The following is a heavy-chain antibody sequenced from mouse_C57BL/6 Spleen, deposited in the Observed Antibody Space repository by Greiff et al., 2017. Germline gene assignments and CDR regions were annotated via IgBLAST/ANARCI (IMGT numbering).Heavy chain of an antibody. D-gene: IGHD2-1*01. J-gene: IGHJ4*01. V-gene: IGHV1-53*01. CDR3: AREVTHYYAMDY. CDR1: GYTFTSYW. Sequence: QVQLKQPGTELVKPGASVKLSCKASGYTFTSYWMHWVKQRSGQGLEWIGKINPSNGGTNYNEKFKSKATLTVDKSSSTAYMQLSRLTSEDSAVYYCAREVTHYYAMDYWGQGTSVTVSS. CDR2: INPSNGGT.